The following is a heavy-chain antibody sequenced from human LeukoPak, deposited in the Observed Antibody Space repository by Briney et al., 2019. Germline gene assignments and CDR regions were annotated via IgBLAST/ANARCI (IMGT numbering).Heavy chain of an antibody. CDR2: IYYSGST. Sequence: ASETLSLTCTVSGGSISSYYWSWIRQPPGKGLEWIGYIYYSGSTNYNPSLKSRVTISVDTSKNQFSLKLSSVTAADTAVYYCARDLYYYDSSGYLFDYWGQGTLVTVSS. V-gene: IGHV4-59*12. J-gene: IGHJ4*02. CDR1: GGSISSYY. D-gene: IGHD3-22*01. CDR3: ARDLYYYDSSGYLFDY.